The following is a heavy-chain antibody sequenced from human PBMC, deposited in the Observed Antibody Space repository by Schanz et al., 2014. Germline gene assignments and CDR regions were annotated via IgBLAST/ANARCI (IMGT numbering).Heavy chain of an antibody. D-gene: IGHD5-18*01. CDR3: AKYGGGYSYGFVEY. CDR2: ISDSGDST. CDR1: GFIFSAYT. J-gene: IGHJ4*02. V-gene: IGHV3-23*04. Sequence: VQLAESGGGVVQPGRSLRLSCAASGFIFSAYTMNWVRQAPGKGLEWVSDISDSGDSTHYADSVKGRFTISRDNSNNTLYLQMKSLRAEDTAVYYCAKYGGGYSYGFVEYWGQGILVTVSS.